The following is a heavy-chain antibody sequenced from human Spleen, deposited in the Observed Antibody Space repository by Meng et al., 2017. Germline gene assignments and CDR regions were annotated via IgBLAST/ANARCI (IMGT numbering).Heavy chain of an antibody. D-gene: IGHD2-21*01. CDR2: ISWNSGSI. V-gene: IGHV3-9*01. Sequence: SLKISCAASGFTFDDYGMQWVRQTPGKGLEWVSGISWNSGSIAYADSVKGRFTISRDNAKNSLYLQMNSLRAENTAVYYCARGYWGPDYWGQGTLVTVSS. CDR1: GFTFDDYG. J-gene: IGHJ4*02. CDR3: ARGYWGPDY.